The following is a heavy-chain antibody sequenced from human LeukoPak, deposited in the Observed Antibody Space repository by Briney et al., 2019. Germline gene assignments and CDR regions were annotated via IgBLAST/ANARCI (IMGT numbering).Heavy chain of an antibody. CDR1: VGTLSSYA. J-gene: IGHJ6*03. V-gene: IGHV1-69*13. Sequence: SVKLSCTASVGTLSSYAISWVRQAPGQGLKCMGGIIAILVTANHAQQFQRRVTITADEFTSTAYMELSSLRSEDTAVYFCARRYYYGSGSYYSPKYYYYYMDVWGKGTTVTISS. CDR2: IIAILVTA. CDR3: ARRYYYGSGSYYSPKYYYYYMDV. D-gene: IGHD3-10*01.